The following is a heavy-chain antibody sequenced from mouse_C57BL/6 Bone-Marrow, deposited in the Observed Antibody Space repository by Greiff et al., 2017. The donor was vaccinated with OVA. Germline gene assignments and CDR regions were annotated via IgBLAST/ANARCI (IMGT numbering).Heavy chain of an antibody. CDR1: GFTFSDYY. J-gene: IGHJ3*01. V-gene: IGHV5-12*01. D-gene: IGHD2-4*01. CDR2: ISNGGGST. Sequence: EVQGVESGGGLVQPGGSLKLSCAASGFTFSDYYMYWVRQTPEKRLEWVAYISNGGGSTYYPDTVKGRFTISRDNAKNTLYLQMSRLKSEDTAMYYCARQRSDEYDGGFAYWGQGTLVTVSA. CDR3: ARQRSDEYDGGFAY.